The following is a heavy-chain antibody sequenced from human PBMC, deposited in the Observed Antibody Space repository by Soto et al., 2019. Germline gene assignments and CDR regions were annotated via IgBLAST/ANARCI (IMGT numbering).Heavy chain of an antibody. CDR1: GYTFTSYG. CDR3: ARGEYYYDSSGFNYNWFDP. D-gene: IGHD3-22*01. J-gene: IGHJ5*02. CDR2: ISAYNGNT. Sequence: VASVKVSCKASGYTFTSYGISWVRQAPGQGLEWMGWISAYNGNTNYAQKLQGRVTMTTDTSTSTAYMELSSLRSEDTAVYYCARGEYYYDSSGFNYNWFDPWGQGTLVTVSS. V-gene: IGHV1-18*01.